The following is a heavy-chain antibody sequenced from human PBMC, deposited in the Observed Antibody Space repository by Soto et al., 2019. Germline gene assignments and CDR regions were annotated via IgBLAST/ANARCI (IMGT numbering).Heavy chain of an antibody. Sequence: GGSLRLSCAASGFTFSSYSMNWVRQAPGKGLEWVSSISSSSSYIYYADSVKGRFTISRDNAKNSLYLQMNSLRAEDTAVYYCARDLAVRGYSGYDDAFDIWGQGTMGTVSS. CDR3: ARDLAVRGYSGYDDAFDI. J-gene: IGHJ3*02. V-gene: IGHV3-21*01. CDR2: ISSSSSYI. D-gene: IGHD5-12*01. CDR1: GFTFSSYS.